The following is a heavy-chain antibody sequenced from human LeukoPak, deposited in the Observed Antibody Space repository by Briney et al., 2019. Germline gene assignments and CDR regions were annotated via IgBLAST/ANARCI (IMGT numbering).Heavy chain of an antibody. CDR1: GASISSFY. CDR3: VTDRSGSYDY. Sequence: SETLSLTCTVSGASISSFYWSWIRQPAGKGLEWIGRIYTSGGTNYNPSLKSRVTMSIDTSKYQFSLKLYSVTAADTAVYYCVTDRSGSYDYWGQGILVTVSS. CDR2: IYTSGGT. V-gene: IGHV4-4*07. J-gene: IGHJ4*02. D-gene: IGHD1-26*01.